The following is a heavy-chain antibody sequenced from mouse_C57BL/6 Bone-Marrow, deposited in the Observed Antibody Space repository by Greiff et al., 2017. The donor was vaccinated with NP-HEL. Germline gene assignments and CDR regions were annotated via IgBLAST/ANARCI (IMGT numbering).Heavy chain of an antibody. CDR3: TRGNYSKGYYFDY. Sequence: EVKVEESGGGLVQPGGSMKLSCAASGFTFSDAWMDWVRQSPEKGLEWVAEIRNKANNHATYYAESVKGRFTISRDDSKSSVYLQMNSLRAEDTGIYYCTRGNYSKGYYFDYWGQGTTLTVSS. V-gene: IGHV6-6*01. CDR2: IRNKANNHAT. D-gene: IGHD2-5*01. CDR1: GFTFSDAW. J-gene: IGHJ2*01.